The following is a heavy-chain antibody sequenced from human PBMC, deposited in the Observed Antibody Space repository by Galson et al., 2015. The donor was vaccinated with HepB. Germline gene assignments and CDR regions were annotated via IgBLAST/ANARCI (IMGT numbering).Heavy chain of an antibody. J-gene: IGHJ6*02. CDR3: ARSEYYDSSGYNTPGMDV. CDR2: INTNTGNP. D-gene: IGHD3-22*01. CDR1: GGTFSSYT. V-gene: IGHV7-4-1*02. Sequence: SVKVSCKASGGTFSSYTISWVRQAPGQGLEWMGWINTNTGNPTYAQGFTGWFVFSLDTSVSTAYLQISSLKAEDTAVYYCARSEYYDSSGYNTPGMDVWGQGTTVTVSS.